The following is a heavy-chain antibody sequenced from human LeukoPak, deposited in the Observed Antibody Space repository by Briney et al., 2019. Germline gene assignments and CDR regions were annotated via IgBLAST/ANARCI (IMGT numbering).Heavy chain of an antibody. CDR1: GFTFSSYS. V-gene: IGHV3-48*04. Sequence: PGGSLRLSCAASGFTFSSYSMNWVRQAPGKGLERVSYISTSNSAIYYADSVKGRFTISRDNAKNSLYLQMNSLRAEDTAVYYCARDSARPLGYYYYYVDVWGKGTTVTVSS. CDR3: ARDSARPLGYYYYYVDV. J-gene: IGHJ6*03. CDR2: ISTSNSAI. D-gene: IGHD6-6*01.